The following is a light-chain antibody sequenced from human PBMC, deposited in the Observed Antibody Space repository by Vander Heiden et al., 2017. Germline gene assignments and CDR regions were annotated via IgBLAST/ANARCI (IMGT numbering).Light chain of an antibody. CDR2: DAS. CDR1: QTVSSY. CDR3: QQWSNYPGA. V-gene: IGKV3-11*02. J-gene: IGKJ4*01. Sequence: EIVFPQSLSTLSLSPGERATISCRASQTVSSYLAWYQQKPGQAPRLLIYDASNTATGVPARFSGSGSERDFTLTISSLEPEDFAIYYCQQWSNYPGAFGGGTMVEIK.